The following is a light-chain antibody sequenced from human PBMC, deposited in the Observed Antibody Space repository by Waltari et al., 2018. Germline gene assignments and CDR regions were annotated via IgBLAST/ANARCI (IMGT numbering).Light chain of an antibody. Sequence: QLVLTQSPSASASLGASVKPTSTLSSGHSTNVIAWLQKRPEEGPRYLMKVNSDGSHNKGDEIPDRFSGSSSGAERYLTISSLQSEDEADYYCQTGGHGTWVFGGGTKLTVL. CDR3: QTGGHGTWV. CDR1: SGHSTNV. V-gene: IGLV4-69*01. CDR2: VNSDGSH. J-gene: IGLJ3*02.